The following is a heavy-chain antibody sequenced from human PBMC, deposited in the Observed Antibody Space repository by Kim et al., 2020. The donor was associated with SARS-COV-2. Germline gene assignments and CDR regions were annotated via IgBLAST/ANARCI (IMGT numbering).Heavy chain of an antibody. V-gene: IGHV3-30*04. CDR2: ISYDGSNK. D-gene: IGHD6-13*01. J-gene: IGHJ6*02. CDR1: GFTFSSYA. CDR3: AREPRGSSWDPHHWYYYYGMDV. Sequence: GGSLRLSCAASGFTFSSYAMHWVRQAPGKGLEWVAVISYDGSNKYYADSVKGRFTISRDNSKNTLYLQMNSLRAEDTAVYYCAREPRGSSWDPHHWYYYYGMDVWGQGTTVTVSS.